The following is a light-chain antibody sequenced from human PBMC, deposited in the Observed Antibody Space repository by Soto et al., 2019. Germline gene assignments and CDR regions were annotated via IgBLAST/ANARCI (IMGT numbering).Light chain of an antibody. CDR2: EVS. Sequence: QSVLTQPASVSGSPGQSITISCTGTSSDVGGYNYVSWYQQHPGKAPKLMIYEVSNRPSGVSNRFSGSKSGNTASLTISGLQAEDEADYYCSSYTVINTAVFGGGTKLPS. CDR3: SSYTVINTAV. J-gene: IGLJ3*02. CDR1: SSDVGGYNY. V-gene: IGLV2-14*01.